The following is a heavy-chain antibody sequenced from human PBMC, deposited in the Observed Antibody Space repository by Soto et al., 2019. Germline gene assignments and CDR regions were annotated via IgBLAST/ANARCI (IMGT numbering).Heavy chain of an antibody. CDR1: GASISSHY. CDR3: ASIAAAGPLTPFNFDY. CDR2: IYYSGST. Sequence: SETLSLTCTVSGASISSHYWSWIRQPPGKGLEWIGSIYYSGSTYYNPSLKSRVTISVDTSKNQFSLKLSSVTAADTAVYYCASIAAAGPLTPFNFDYWGQGTLVTVSS. V-gene: IGHV4-59*05. D-gene: IGHD6-13*01. J-gene: IGHJ4*02.